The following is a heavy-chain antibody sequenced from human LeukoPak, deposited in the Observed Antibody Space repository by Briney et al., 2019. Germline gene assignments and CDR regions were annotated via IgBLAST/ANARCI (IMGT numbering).Heavy chain of an antibody. D-gene: IGHD4-17*01. CDR1: GFTFSRYA. V-gene: IGHV3-30-3*01. J-gene: IGHJ5*02. CDR3: AIEAYDYGDYWFDP. Sequence: PGRSLRLSCATSGFTFSRYAMHWVRQAPGKGLEWVALISYDANIGSNKYYADSVKGRFTISRDNSKNTLYLQMNSLRAEDTAVYYCAIEAYDYGDYWFDPWGQGTLVTVSS. CDR2: ISYDANIGSNK.